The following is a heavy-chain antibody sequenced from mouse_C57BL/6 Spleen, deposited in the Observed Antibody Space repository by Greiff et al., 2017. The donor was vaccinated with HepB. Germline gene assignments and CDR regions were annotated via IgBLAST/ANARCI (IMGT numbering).Heavy chain of an antibody. Sequence: DVKLQESGAELVRPGASVKLSCTASGFNIKDYYMHWVKQRPEQGLEWIGRIDPEDGDTEYAPKFQGKATMTADTSSNTAYLQLSSLTSEDTAVYYCTLVATKDFDYWGQGTTLTVSS. J-gene: IGHJ2*01. D-gene: IGHD1-1*01. CDR1: GFNIKDYY. CDR2: IDPEDGDT. V-gene: IGHV14-1*01. CDR3: TLVATKDFDY.